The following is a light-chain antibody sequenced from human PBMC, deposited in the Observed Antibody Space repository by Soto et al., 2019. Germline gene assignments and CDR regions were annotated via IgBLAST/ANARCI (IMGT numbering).Light chain of an antibody. Sequence: QSVLTQPPSVSAAPGQKVTISCSGSSSDLGTNYVSWYQQLPGTAPRLLVYEDYKRPSGIPDRFSGSKSGTSATLAITGLQPGDDADYYCGTWSRGLSAWVFGGGTKVTVL. V-gene: IGLV1-51*02. CDR1: SSDLGTNY. CDR3: GTWSRGLSAWV. J-gene: IGLJ3*02. CDR2: EDY.